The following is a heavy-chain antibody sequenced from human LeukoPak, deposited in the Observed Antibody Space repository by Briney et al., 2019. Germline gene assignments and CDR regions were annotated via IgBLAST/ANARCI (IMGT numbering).Heavy chain of an antibody. Sequence: PSGTLSLTCGVSGGSISSSNWWSWVRQPPGKGLEWIGEIYHSGSTNYNPSLKSRVTISIDKSKNQFSLKLSSVTAADTAVYYCARHARFGEPKEQFDYWGQGTLVTVSS. CDR1: GGSISSSNW. J-gene: IGHJ4*02. V-gene: IGHV4-4*02. CDR3: ARHARFGEPKEQFDY. D-gene: IGHD3-10*01. CDR2: IYHSGST.